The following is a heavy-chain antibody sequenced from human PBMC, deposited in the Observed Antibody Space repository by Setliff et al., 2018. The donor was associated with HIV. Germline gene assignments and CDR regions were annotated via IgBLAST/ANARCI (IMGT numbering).Heavy chain of an antibody. CDR3: ARGDVYCTNGVCYNQHYYPMDV. CDR2: INPSGGSA. Sequence: ASVKVSCKASGYTFTTYYIHWVRQAPGQGLEWMGIINPSGGSAAYAEKFRGRVTMTSDTSTNTVYMELRSLRSEETAVFYCARGDVYCTNGVCYNQHYYPMDVWGQGTTVTVSS. CDR1: GYTFTTYY. V-gene: IGHV1-46*01. D-gene: IGHD2-8*01. J-gene: IGHJ6*02.